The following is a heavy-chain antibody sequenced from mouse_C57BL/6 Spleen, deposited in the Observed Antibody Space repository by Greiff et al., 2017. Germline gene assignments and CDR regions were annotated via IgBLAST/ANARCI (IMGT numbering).Heavy chain of an antibody. D-gene: IGHD1-1*01. CDR3: ARAPYYYGSSYPAWFAY. CDR2: IYPGSGST. J-gene: IGHJ3*01. CDR1: GYTFTSYW. Sequence: QVQLQQPGAELVKPGASVKMSCKASGYTFTSYWITWVKQRPGQGLEWIGDIYPGSGSTNYNEKFKSKATLTVDTSSSTAYMQLSSLTSEDSAVYYCARAPYYYGSSYPAWFAYWGQGTLVTVSA. V-gene: IGHV1-55*01.